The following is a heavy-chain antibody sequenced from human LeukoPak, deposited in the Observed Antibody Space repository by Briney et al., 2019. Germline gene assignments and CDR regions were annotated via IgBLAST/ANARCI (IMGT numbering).Heavy chain of an antibody. D-gene: IGHD2-15*01. Sequence: ASVKVSCKASGYTFTVYYMHWVRQAPGQGLEWMGWINPNSGGTNYAQKFQGRVTMTRDTSISTAYMELSRLRSDDTAVYYCARDILGYGSGGSCLYYYYYMDVWGKGTTVTVSS. CDR1: GYTFTVYY. CDR2: INPNSGGT. J-gene: IGHJ6*03. CDR3: ARDILGYGSGGSCLYYYYYMDV. V-gene: IGHV1-2*02.